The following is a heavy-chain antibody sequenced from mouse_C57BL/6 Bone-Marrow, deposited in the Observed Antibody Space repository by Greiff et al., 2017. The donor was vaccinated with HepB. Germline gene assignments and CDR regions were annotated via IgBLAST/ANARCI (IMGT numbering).Heavy chain of an antibody. Sequence: EVQLQQSGPELVKPGASVKISCKASGYTFTDYYMNWVKQSHGKSLEWIGDINPNNGGTSYNQKFKGKATLTVDKSSSTAYMELRSLTSEDSAVYYGAGEEGYDCYFDDWGQGTTVTVSS. CDR3: AGEEGYDCYFDD. D-gene: IGHD2-4*01. V-gene: IGHV1-26*01. CDR1: GYTFTDYY. CDR2: INPNNGGT. J-gene: IGHJ2*01.